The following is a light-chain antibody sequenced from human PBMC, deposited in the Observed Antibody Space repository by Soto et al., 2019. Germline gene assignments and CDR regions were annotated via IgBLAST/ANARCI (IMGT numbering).Light chain of an antibody. J-gene: IGLJ1*01. Sequence: QSALTQPASVSGSPGESITISCTGTSSDVGGYKYVSWYQQHPGKAPKVMIYEVSNRPSGVSNRFSGSKSGNTASLSISGPQAEDEADYYCSSYTRSSSYVFGTGTKLTVL. CDR3: SSYTRSSSYV. V-gene: IGLV2-14*01. CDR2: EVS. CDR1: SSDVGGYKY.